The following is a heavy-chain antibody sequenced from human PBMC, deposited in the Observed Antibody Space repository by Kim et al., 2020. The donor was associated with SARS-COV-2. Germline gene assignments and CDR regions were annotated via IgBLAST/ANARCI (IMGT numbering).Heavy chain of an antibody. CDR2: ISGSGGST. J-gene: IGHJ4*02. CDR3: AKLQLGAGYSLDY. D-gene: IGHD3-9*01. Sequence: GGSPRLSCAASGFTFSSYAMSWVRQAPGKGLEWVSAISGSGGSTYYADSVKGRFTISRDNSKNTLYLQMNSLRAEDTAVYYCAKLQLGAGYSLDYWGQGTLVTVSS. V-gene: IGHV3-23*01. CDR1: GFTFSSYA.